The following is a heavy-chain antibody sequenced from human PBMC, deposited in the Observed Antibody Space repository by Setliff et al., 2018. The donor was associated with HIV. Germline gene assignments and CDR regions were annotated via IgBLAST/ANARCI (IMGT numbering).Heavy chain of an antibody. CDR2: IYGSGNT. CDR1: GGSIRSDSYY. D-gene: IGHD6-19*01. J-gene: IGHJ6*02. V-gene: IGHV4-61*02. Sequence: SETLSLTCTVSGGSIRSDSYYWTWIRQPAGEGLEWIGRIYGSGNTNYNPSLESRVTIYVDTSKNQFSLKLSSVTAADTAVYYCAREEKLSAVAGTMYYYYAMDVWGQGTTVTVSS. CDR3: AREEKLSAVAGTMYYYYAMDV.